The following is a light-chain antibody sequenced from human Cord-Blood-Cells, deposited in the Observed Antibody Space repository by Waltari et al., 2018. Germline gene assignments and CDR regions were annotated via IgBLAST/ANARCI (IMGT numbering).Light chain of an antibody. CDR3: CSYAGSSTWV. Sequence: GQSITISCTGTSSDVGSYNLFSWYQQHPGKAPQLMIYEGSKRPSGVSNRFSGSKSGNTASLTIAGLQAEDEADYYCCSYAGSSTWVFGGGTKLTVL. CDR1: SSDVGSYNL. V-gene: IGLV2-23*01. CDR2: EGS. J-gene: IGLJ3*02.